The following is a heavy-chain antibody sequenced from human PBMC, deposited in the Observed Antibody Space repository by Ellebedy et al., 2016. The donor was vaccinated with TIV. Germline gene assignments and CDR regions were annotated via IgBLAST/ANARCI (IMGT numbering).Heavy chain of an antibody. J-gene: IGHJ4*02. CDR1: GFSSSSSNW. V-gene: IGHV4-4*02. D-gene: IGHD6-19*01. CDR3: ASLRYSNGWYLFDY. Sequence: MPSETLSLTCAVSGFSSSSSNWWSWVRQPPGKGLEWIGEISHSGSTNYNPSLKSRVTISVDKSKNQFSLNLSSVTAADTALYYCASLRYSNGWYLFDYWGQGTLVTVSS. CDR2: ISHSGST.